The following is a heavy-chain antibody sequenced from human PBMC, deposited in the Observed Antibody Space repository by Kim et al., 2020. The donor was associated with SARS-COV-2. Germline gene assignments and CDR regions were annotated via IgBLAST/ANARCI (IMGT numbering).Heavy chain of an antibody. CDR3: RAGDYASTWYYGMDV. Sequence: SSVKVSCKASGITVSTYAFSWVRQAPGQGLEWMGAIIPIYGTANYAQKFQGRVTITADESTTTAYMELSSLRSEDTAVYYCRAGDYASTWYYGMDVWGQGTTVTVSS. V-gene: IGHV1-69*13. CDR2: IIPIYGTA. J-gene: IGHJ6*02. D-gene: IGHD4-17*01. CDR1: GITVSTYA.